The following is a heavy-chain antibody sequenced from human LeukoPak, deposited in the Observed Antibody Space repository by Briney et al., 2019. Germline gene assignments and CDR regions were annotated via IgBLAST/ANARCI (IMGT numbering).Heavy chain of an antibody. V-gene: IGHV3-48*03. CDR3: ARGVGNNYGYPDY. CDR2: ISNSGGTI. D-gene: IGHD5-18*01. Sequence: GGSLRLSCAASGFIFRTYNMNWVRQAPGKGLEWVSYISNSGGTIYYADSVKGRFTISRDNAKNSLYVQMNSLRAEDTAVYYCARGVGNNYGYPDYWGQGTLVTVSS. CDR1: GFIFRTYN. J-gene: IGHJ4*02.